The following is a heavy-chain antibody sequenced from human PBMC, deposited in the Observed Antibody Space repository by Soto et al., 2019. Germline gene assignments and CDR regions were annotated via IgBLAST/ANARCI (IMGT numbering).Heavy chain of an antibody. CDR2: IYYSGST. D-gene: IGHD2-15*01. J-gene: IGHJ6*02. CDR1: GGSISSYY. CDR3: ARDRCSGGSCYSPLGYYYYGMDV. V-gene: IGHV4-59*12. Sequence: SETLSLTCTVSGGSISSYYWSWIRQPPGKGLEWIGYIYYSGSTYYNPSLKSRVTISVDTSKNQFSLKLSSVTAADTAVYYCARDRCSGGSCYSPLGYYYYGMDVWGQGTTVTVSS.